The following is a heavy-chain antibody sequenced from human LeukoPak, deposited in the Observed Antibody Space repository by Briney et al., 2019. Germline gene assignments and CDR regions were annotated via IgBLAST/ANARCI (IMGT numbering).Heavy chain of an antibody. CDR3: ARAIVATIIDY. CDR1: GYSIGSGYY. Sequence: SETLSLTCAVSGYSIGSGYYWGWIRQPPGKGLEWIGSIYHSGSTYYNPSLKSRVTISVDTSKNQFSLKLSSVTAADTAVYYCARAIVATIIDYWGQGTLVTVSS. V-gene: IGHV4-38-2*01. CDR2: IYHSGST. D-gene: IGHD5-12*01. J-gene: IGHJ4*02.